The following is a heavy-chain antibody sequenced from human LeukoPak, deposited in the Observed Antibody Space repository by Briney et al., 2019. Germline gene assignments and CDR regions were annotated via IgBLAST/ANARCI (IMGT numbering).Heavy chain of an antibody. CDR1: GFTFSIYS. CDR2: ISSGSSFM. V-gene: IGHV3-21*01. J-gene: IGHJ6*03. CDR3: TRDPDMDV. Sequence: GESLTLSCAASGFTFSIYSMKWVRQAPGKGPEWVSSISSGSSFMYYADSGKGRFTISRDNAKNSVFLQMNSLRAEDTAVYYCTRDPDMDVWGKGTTVTVSS.